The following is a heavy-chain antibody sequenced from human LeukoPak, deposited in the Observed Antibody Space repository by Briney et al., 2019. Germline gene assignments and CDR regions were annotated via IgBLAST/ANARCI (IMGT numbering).Heavy chain of an antibody. CDR3: ARGRSYGFDFDS. J-gene: IGHJ4*02. D-gene: IGHD5-18*01. V-gene: IGHV4-61*01. CDR2: KYYSGST. CDR1: GVSINTCCYY. Sequence: SETLSLTCDVSGVSINTCCYYWTWIRQPPGKGLEWLGYKYYSGSTRYNSSLRSRLTISLDTSKNQFSLRLPSVTAADTAVYYCARGRSYGFDFDSWGPGTLVIVSS.